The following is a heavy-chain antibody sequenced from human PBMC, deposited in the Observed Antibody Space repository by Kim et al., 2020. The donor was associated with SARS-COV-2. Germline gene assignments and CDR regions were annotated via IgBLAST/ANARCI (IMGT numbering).Heavy chain of an antibody. CDR1: GFTFSNAW. CDR2: IKSKTDGGTT. J-gene: IGHJ4*02. D-gene: IGHD3-16*02. V-gene: IGHV3-15*01. Sequence: GGSLRLSCAASGFTFSNAWMSWVRQAPGKGLEWVGRIKSKTDGGTTDYAAPVKGRFTISRDDSKNTLYLQMNSLKTEDTAVYYCTTDRSYDYIWGSYRYIDFWGQGPLVTVSS. CDR3: TTDRSYDYIWGSYRYIDF.